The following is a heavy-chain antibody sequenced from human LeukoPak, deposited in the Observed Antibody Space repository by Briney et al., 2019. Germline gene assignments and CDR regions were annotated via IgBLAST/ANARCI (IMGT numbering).Heavy chain of an antibody. CDR3: ARDLAVAGTVWFDT. CDR1: GGTFSSYA. D-gene: IGHD6-19*01. CDR2: IIPIFGTA. Sequence: SVKVSCKASGGTFSSYAISWVRQAPGQGLEWMGGIIPIFGTANYAQKFQGRVTITADESTSTAYMELSSLRSEDTAVYYCARDLAVAGTVWFDTWGQGTLVTVSS. J-gene: IGHJ5*02. V-gene: IGHV1-69*01.